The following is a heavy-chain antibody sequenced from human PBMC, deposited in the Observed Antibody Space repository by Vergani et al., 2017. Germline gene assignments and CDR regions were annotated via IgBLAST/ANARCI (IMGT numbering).Heavy chain of an antibody. CDR1: GFSFSDHY. CDR3: ARDHRDYNNYPGTFDI. V-gene: IGHV3-11*01. Sequence: QVQLVESGGGLVKPGGSLRLSCAASGFSFSDHYMTWIRQAPGKGLEWVSYIRNSGNTIEYADSVKGRFSISRDNAKSSLFLQMDSLRADHTAVYYCARDHRDYNNYPGTFDIWGQGSMVTVSS. J-gene: IGHJ3*02. CDR2: IRNSGNTI. D-gene: IGHD5-24*01.